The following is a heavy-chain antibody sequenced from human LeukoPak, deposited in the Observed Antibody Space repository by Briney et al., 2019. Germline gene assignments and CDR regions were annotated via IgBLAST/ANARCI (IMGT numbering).Heavy chain of an antibody. CDR2: IYHGGNT. CDR3: AISTAWRYYFDY. D-gene: IGHD5-18*01. CDR1: GGSISSSNW. V-gene: IGHV4-4*02. Sequence: SGTLSLTCAVSGGSISSSNWWSWVRQPPGKRLEWIGEIYHGGNTNYNPSLKSRVTISVDKSKNQFSLKLSSVTAADTAVYYCAISTAWRYYFDYWGQGTLVTVSS. J-gene: IGHJ4*02.